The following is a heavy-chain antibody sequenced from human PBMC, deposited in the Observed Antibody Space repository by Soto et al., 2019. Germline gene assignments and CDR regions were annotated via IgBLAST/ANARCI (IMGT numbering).Heavy chain of an antibody. CDR3: AKSGGYSYGYQENDY. CDR2: ISGSGGST. D-gene: IGHD5-18*01. CDR1: GFTFSSYA. Sequence: GGSLRLSCAASGFTFSSYAMSWVRQAPGKGLEWVSAISGSGGSTYYADSVKGRFTISRDNSKNTLYLQMNSLRAEDTAVYYCAKSGGYSYGYQENDYWGQGTQVTVSS. J-gene: IGHJ4*02. V-gene: IGHV3-23*01.